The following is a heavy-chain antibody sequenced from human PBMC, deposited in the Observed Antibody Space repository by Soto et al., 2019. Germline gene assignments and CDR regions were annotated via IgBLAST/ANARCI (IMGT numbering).Heavy chain of an antibody. J-gene: IGHJ6*02. D-gene: IGHD3-3*01. V-gene: IGHV3-33*01. CDR2: IWYDGSNK. CDR1: GFTFSSYG. CDR3: ARDGLRLFYFYYGMDV. Sequence: GGSLRLSCAASGFTFSSYGMHWVRQAPGKGLEWVAVIWYDGSNKYYADSVKGRFTISRDNSKNTLYLQMNSLRAEDTAVYYCARDGLRLFYFYYGMDVWGQGTTVTVSS.